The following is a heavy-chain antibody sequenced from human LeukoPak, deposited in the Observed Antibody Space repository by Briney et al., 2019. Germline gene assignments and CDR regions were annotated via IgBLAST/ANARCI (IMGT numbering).Heavy chain of an antibody. CDR3: ARGTAARPESYYYYYMDV. CDR2: IYYSGST. CDR1: GESISGFY. V-gene: IGHV4-59*01. D-gene: IGHD6-6*01. J-gene: IGHJ6*03. Sequence: SETLSLTCTVSGESISGFYWSWIRQPPGKGLEWIGYIYYSGSTNYNPSLKSRVTISVDTSKNQFSLKLSSVTAADTAVYYCARGTAARPESYYYYYMDVWGKGTTVTVSS.